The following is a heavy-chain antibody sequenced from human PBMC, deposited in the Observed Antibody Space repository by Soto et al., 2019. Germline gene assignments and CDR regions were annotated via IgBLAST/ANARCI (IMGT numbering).Heavy chain of an antibody. J-gene: IGHJ6*02. CDR3: ARDEGVSGYYYGMDV. CDR1: GGSVSSGSYY. V-gene: IGHV4-61*01. D-gene: IGHD6-13*01. CDR2: IYYSGST. Sequence: PSETLSLTCTASGGSVSSGSYYWSWIRQPPGKGLEWIGYIYYSGSTNYNPSLKSRVTISVDTSKNQFSLKLSSVTAADTAVYYCARDEGVSGYYYGMDVWGQGTTVTVSS.